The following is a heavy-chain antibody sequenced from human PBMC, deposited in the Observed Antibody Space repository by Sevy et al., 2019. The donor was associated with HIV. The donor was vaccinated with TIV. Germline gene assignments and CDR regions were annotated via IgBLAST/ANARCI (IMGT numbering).Heavy chain of an antibody. J-gene: IGHJ4*02. V-gene: IGHV3-30*18. CDR2: ISYDGSNK. Sequence: GGSLRLSCAASGFTFRNYGMHWVRQAPGKGLEWVAVISYDGSNKNYADSVKGRFTISRDKSKNTLSLQMNTLTVEDTAVYYCAKETSSYVSSSLDGWGQGTPVTVSS. CDR1: GFTFRNYG. CDR3: AKETSSYVSSSLDG. D-gene: IGHD6-6*01.